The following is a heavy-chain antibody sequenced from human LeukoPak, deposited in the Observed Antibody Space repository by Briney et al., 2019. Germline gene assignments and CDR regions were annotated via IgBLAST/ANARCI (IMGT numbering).Heavy chain of an antibody. CDR3: AKDGGFDDSSGYYYMDV. V-gene: IGHV3-23*01. CDR1: GFTFSSYG. J-gene: IGHJ6*03. Sequence: GGSLRLSCAASGFTFSSYGMSWVRQAPGKGLEWVSAISGSGGSTYYADSVKGRFTISRDNSKNTLYLQMNSLRAEDTAVYYCAKDGGFDDSSGYYYMDVWGKGTTVTVSS. CDR2: ISGSGGST. D-gene: IGHD3-22*01.